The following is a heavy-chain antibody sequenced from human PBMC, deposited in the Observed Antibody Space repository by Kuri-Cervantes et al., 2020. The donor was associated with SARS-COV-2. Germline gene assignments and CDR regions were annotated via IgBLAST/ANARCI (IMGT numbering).Heavy chain of an antibody. J-gene: IGHJ4*02. CDR3: ARGDIVATSAYFDY. CDR2: INHSGST. V-gene: IGHV4-34*01. CDR1: GGSFSGYY. D-gene: IGHD5-12*01. Sequence: SETLSLTCAVYGGSFSGYYWSWIRQPPGKGLEWIGEINHSGSTNYNPSLKSRVTISVDTSKNQFSLKLSSVTAADTAVYYCARGDIVATSAYFDYWGQGTLVTVSS.